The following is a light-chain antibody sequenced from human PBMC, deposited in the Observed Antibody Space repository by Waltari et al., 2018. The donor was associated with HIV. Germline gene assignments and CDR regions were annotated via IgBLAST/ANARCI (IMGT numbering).Light chain of an antibody. CDR3: YSTDNSGHHRV. CDR2: EDS. CDR1: ALPKKY. J-gene: IGLJ2*01. V-gene: IGLV3-10*01. Sequence: SYELTQPPSVAVSPGQTARITCTGDALPKKYASWYQQKSGQAPVLVIYEDSKRPSGCPERFSGSSSGTTATLTISGAQVEDEADYYCYSTDNSGHHRVFGTGTKLTVL.